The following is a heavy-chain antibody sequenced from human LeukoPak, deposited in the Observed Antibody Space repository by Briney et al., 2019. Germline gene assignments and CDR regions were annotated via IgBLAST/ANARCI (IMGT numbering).Heavy chain of an antibody. D-gene: IGHD3-22*01. J-gene: IGHJ5*02. V-gene: IGHV1-46*01. Sequence: ASVKVSCKASGYSFTRYFLHWVRQASGQGLEWMGKINPSGGSTSYARKFQGRVTMTRDTSTSTVYMELRSLRSEDTAVYYCARDDSNGYYPWGQGTLVTVSS. CDR1: GYSFTRYF. CDR3: ARDDSNGYYP. CDR2: INPSGGST.